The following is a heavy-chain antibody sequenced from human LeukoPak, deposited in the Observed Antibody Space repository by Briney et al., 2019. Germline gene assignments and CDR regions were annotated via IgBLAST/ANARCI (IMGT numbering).Heavy chain of an antibody. V-gene: IGHV4-34*01. D-gene: IGHD6-19*01. CDR2: INHSGST. J-gene: IGHJ4*02. CDR1: GGSFSGSY. CDR3: ARRAGGEQWLVQRDYYFDC. Sequence: TSETLSLTCAVYGGSFSGSYWSWIRQPPGKGLEWIGEINHSGSTNYNPSLKSRVTISVDTSKNQFSLKLSSVTAADTAVYYCARRAGGEQWLVQRDYYFDCWGQGTLVTVSS.